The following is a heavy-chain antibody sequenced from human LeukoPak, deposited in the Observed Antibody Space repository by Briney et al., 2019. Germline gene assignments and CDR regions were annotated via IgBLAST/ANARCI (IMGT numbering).Heavy chain of an antibody. CDR1: GDSFTSVTDY. CDR2: ADYSGGT. J-gene: IGHJ6*03. D-gene: IGHD3-3*01. CDR3: ARVGYDFWSGPPLYYYYYYMDV. Sequence: SETLSLTCTVSGDSFTSVTDYWAWIRQPPGKGLEWIATADYSGGTYYNPSLESRVAISADMSKNQISLQLTSVTGADTAVYYCARVGYDFWSGPPLYYYYYYMDVWGKGTTVTVSS. V-gene: IGHV4-39*07.